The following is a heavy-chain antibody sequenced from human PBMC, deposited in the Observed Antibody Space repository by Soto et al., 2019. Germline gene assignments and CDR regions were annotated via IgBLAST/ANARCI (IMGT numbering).Heavy chain of an antibody. CDR2: INHSGST. D-gene: IGHD3-10*01. Sequence: PSETLSLTCAVYGGSFSGYYWSWIRQPPGKGLEWIGGINHSGSTNYNPSLKSRVTISVDTSKNQFSLKLSSVTAADTAVYYCARFGSTYYYYGMDVWGQGTTVTVSS. CDR1: GGSFSGYY. CDR3: ARFGSTYYYYGMDV. V-gene: IGHV4-34*01. J-gene: IGHJ6*02.